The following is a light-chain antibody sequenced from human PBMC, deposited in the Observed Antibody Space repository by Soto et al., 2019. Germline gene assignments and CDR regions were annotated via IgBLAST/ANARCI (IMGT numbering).Light chain of an antibody. CDR2: AAS. CDR3: QQSYSTAIT. J-gene: IGKJ5*01. V-gene: IGKV1-39*01. CDR1: QSISSY. Sequence: EIQMTQSPSSLSASVGDRVTITCRASQSISSYLNLYQQKPGKAPKFLIYAASSLQSGVPSRFSGSGSGTDFTLTISSLQPEDFATYYCQQSYSTAITFGQGTRLEI.